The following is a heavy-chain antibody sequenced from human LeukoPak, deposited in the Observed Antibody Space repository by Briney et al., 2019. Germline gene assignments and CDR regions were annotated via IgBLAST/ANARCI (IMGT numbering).Heavy chain of an antibody. D-gene: IGHD1-26*01. J-gene: IGHJ4*02. Sequence: GASVKVSCKVSGYTLSELSMHWVRQAPGKGLEWMGGFDPEVGETIYAQNSQGRLTMTEDTSTDTAYMELSSLRSDDTAVYYCAAVLEVGAFDYWGQGTLVTVSS. CDR3: AAVLEVGAFDY. CDR1: GYTLSELS. V-gene: IGHV1-24*01. CDR2: FDPEVGET.